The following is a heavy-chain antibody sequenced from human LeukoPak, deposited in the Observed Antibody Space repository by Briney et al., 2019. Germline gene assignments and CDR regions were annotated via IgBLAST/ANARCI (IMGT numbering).Heavy chain of an antibody. J-gene: IGHJ4*02. V-gene: IGHV1-69*13. CDR3: ARAMGYSSSWYPLDY. CDR2: IIPIFGTA. Sequence: SVKVSCKASGGSFSSYGISWVRQAPGQGLEWMGGIIPIFGTAKYAQKFQGRATIIADESTSTAYMELSSLRSEDTAVYYCARAMGYSSSWYPLDYWGQGTLVTVSS. D-gene: IGHD6-13*01. CDR1: GGSFSSYG.